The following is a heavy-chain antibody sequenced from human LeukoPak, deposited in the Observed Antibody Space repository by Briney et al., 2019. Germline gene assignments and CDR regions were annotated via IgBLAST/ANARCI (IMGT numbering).Heavy chain of an antibody. Sequence: GGSLRLSCAASGFTVSSNYMSWVRQAPGKGLEWVSVIYSGGSTYYADSVKGRFTISRDNSKNTLYLQMNSLRAEDTAVYYCARGVGYYGSGSYYTEPYFDYWGQGTLVTVSS. CDR1: GFTVSSNY. CDR2: IYSGGST. D-gene: IGHD3-10*01. CDR3: ARGVGYYGSGSYYTEPYFDY. V-gene: IGHV3-66*01. J-gene: IGHJ4*02.